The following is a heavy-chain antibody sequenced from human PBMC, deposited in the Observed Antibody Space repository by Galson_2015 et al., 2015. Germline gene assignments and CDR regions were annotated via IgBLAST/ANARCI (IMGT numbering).Heavy chain of an antibody. V-gene: IGHV3-48*02. J-gene: IGHJ4*02. CDR1: GFTFGTYS. CDR3: ARGSYPDY. Sequence: SLRLSCAASGFTFGTYSFNWVRQAPGKGLEWVSYISSSSSTIYYADSVKGRFTISRDNAKNSLYLQMNSLRDEDTAVYYCARGSYPDYWGQGTLVTVSS. CDR2: ISSSSSTI.